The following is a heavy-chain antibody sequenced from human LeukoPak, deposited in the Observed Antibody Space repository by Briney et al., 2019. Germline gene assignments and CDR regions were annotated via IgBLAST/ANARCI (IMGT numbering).Heavy chain of an antibody. D-gene: IGHD3-3*01. V-gene: IGHV3-73*01. Sequence: PGGSLKLSCAASGFTFSGSAMHWVRQASGKGLEWVGRIRSKANSYATAYAASVKGRFTISRDDSKNTAYLQMNSLKTEDTAVYYCTREYDFWSGYRYYYYYYYYMDVWGKGTTVTVSS. J-gene: IGHJ6*03. CDR1: GFTFSGSA. CDR2: IRSKANSYAT. CDR3: TREYDFWSGYRYYYYYYYYMDV.